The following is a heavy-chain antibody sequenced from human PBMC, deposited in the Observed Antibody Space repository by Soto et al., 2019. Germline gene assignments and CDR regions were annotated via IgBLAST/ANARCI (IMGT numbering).Heavy chain of an antibody. Sequence: QVQLQESGPGLVKPSQTLSLTCTVSGGSISSGVYYWNWIRQHPGKGLEWIGYIHYSGSTRYNPALESRVTISLDLSKNQRALHPSSVTVADTAVYYCARAPDYGAYLTPFAPWGRGNLVTVSS. J-gene: IGHJ5*02. CDR3: ARAPDYGAYLTPFAP. CDR2: IHYSGST. V-gene: IGHV4-31*03. CDR1: GGSISSGVYY. D-gene: IGHD4-17*01.